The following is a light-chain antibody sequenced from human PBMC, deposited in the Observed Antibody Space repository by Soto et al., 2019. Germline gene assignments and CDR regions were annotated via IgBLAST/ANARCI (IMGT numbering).Light chain of an antibody. CDR3: CSYAGSSTLV. CDR2: EVS. CDR1: SSDVGSYNL. Sequence: LTQPASVSGSPGQSITISCTGTSSDVGSYNLVSWYQQHPGKAPKLMIYEVSKRPSGVSNRFSGSKSGNTASLTISGLQAEDEADYYCCSYAGSSTLVFGGGTQLTVL. V-gene: IGLV2-23*02. J-gene: IGLJ2*01.